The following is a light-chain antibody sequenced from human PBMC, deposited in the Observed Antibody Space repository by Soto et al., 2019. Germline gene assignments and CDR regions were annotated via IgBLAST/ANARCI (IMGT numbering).Light chain of an antibody. V-gene: IGLV6-57*01. CDR3: QSYDSSNVV. Sequence: FMLTQPHSVSESPGTTVTISCTRSSGSIASNYVQWYQQRPGSSPTTVIYEDNQRPSGVPDRFSGSIDSSSNAAPLTISGLKTEDEAYYYCQSYDSSNVVFGGGTKLTVL. CDR2: EDN. CDR1: SGSIASNY. J-gene: IGLJ2*01.